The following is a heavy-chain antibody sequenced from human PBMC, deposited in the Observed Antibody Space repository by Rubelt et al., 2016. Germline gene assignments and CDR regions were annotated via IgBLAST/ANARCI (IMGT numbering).Heavy chain of an antibody. CDR3: VGGRRRYCEYSLSYDFDL. CDR1: AESISDYY. CDR2: IYYTGST. J-gene: IGHJ3*01. V-gene: IGHV4-34*02. Sequence: QMQLKQWGAGLLKSSETMSLTCVVYAESISDYYWTWIRQAPGKGLEWVGEIYYTGSTNYNQSLRSRVTVSVDTSNKQISLRLTSVTAADAAVYYCVGGRRRYCEYSLSYDFDLWGQGTMVTVSS. D-gene: IGHD3-9*01.